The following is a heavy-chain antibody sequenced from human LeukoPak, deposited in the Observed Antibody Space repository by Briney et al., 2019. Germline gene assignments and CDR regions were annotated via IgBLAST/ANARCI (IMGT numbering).Heavy chain of an antibody. Sequence: GGSLRLSCAASGFTFSSYGMTWVRQAPGKGLEWVSGISGSGGSTYYADSVKGRFTISRDNSKNTLYLQMNSLRAEDTAVYYCARDFLLWFGGLGPFDYWGQGTLVTVSS. V-gene: IGHV3-23*01. D-gene: IGHD3-10*01. J-gene: IGHJ4*02. CDR3: ARDFLLWFGGLGPFDY. CDR1: GFTFSSYG. CDR2: ISGSGGST.